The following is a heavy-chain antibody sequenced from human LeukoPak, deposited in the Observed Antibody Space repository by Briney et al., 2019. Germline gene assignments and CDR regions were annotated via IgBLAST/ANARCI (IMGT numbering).Heavy chain of an antibody. D-gene: IGHD4-17*01. CDR1: GYTFTSYG. CDR2: ISAYNGNT. V-gene: IGHV1-18*04. J-gene: IGHJ4*02. CDR3: ARDDRPSVKHGDWADY. Sequence: ASVKASCKASGYTFTSYGISWVRQAPGQGLEWMGWISAYNGNTNYAQKLQGRVTMTTDTSTSTAYMELRSLRSDDTAVYYCARDDRPSVKHGDWADYWGQGTLVTVSS.